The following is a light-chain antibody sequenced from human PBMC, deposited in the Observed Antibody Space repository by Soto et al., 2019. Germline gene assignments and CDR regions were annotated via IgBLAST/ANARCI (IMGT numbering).Light chain of an antibody. V-gene: IGLV2-11*01. J-gene: IGLJ1*01. CDR3: CSYAGSYTYV. CDR1: SSDVGDYNY. CDR2: DVS. Sequence: QSALTQPRSVSVSPGQSVTVSCIGTSSDVGDYNYVSWYRQHPGKAPKLMIYDVSKRPSGVPDRFSGSKSGNTASLTISGLQAEDEADYYCCSYAGSYTYVFGTGTKVTVL.